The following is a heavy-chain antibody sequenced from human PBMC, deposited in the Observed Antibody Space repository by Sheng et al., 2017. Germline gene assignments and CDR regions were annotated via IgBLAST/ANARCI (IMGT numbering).Heavy chain of an antibody. CDR3: VRENGGYEGGFYYYYGMDV. V-gene: IGHV4-38-2*02. CDR2: IYQSGSS. CDR1: GDSISGDYY. J-gene: IGHJ6*02. Sequence: QVQLQESGPRLVKPSETLSLTCDCFGDSISGDYYWAWVRQSPGKGLEWIGSIYQSGSSYYNLSLRSRVTISVDTSKRHLSLNLSLTLVDVADSAVYYCVRENGGYEGGFYYYYGMDVWGQGATGHRLL. D-gene: IGHD3-22*01.